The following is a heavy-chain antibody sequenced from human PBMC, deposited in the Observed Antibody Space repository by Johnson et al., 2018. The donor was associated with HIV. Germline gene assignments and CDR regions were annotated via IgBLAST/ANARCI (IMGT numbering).Heavy chain of an antibody. J-gene: IGHJ3*02. CDR2: IGWSSGVL. D-gene: IGHD2-8*01. V-gene: IGHV3-9*01. CDR3: AKQQYCTNGVWCPFDI. CDR1: GFTFDDYA. Sequence: VQLVESGGGLVQPGRSLRLSCAASGFTFDDYAMHWVRQAPGKGLEWVSGIGWSSGVLAYADSVKGRFTISRDNAKNSLYLQLNSLRDEDTALYFCAKQQYCTNGVWCPFDIWGQGTMVIVSS.